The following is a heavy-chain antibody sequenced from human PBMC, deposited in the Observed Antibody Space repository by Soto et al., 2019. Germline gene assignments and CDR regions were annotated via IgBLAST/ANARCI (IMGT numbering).Heavy chain of an antibody. J-gene: IGHJ4*02. D-gene: IGHD1-1*01. V-gene: IGHV3-49*04. CDR3: TRDDPINWRDREYYFDY. Sequence: GGSLRLCCTASGFTFGDYAMSWVRQAPGKGLEWVGFIRSKAYGGTTEYAASVKGRFTISRDDSKSIAYLQMNSLKTEDTAVYYCTRDDPINWRDREYYFDYWGQGTLVTVSS. CDR1: GFTFGDYA. CDR2: IRSKAYGGTT.